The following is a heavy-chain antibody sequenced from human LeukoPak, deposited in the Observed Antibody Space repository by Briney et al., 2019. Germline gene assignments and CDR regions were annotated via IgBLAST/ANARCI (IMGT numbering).Heavy chain of an antibody. D-gene: IGHD5-24*01. Sequence: SQTLSLTCTVSGGSISSGSYYWSWIRQPAGKGLEWIGTIYYSGTTYFNPSLKSRVTISVDTSKSQFSLELSSVTAADTAVFYCARTIGDAFDIWGQGTMVTVSS. CDR2: IYYSGTT. V-gene: IGHV4-39*01. J-gene: IGHJ3*02. CDR1: GGSISSGSYY. CDR3: ARTIGDAFDI.